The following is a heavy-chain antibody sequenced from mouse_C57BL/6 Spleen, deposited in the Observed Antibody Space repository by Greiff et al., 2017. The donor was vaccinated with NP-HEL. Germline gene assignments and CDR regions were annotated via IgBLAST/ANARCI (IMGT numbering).Heavy chain of an antibody. V-gene: IGHV5-9*01. CDR3: ARQNGSSRGFAY. D-gene: IGHD1-1*01. CDR1: GFTFSSYT. CDR2: ISGGVGNT. J-gene: IGHJ3*01. Sequence: EVKLVESGGGLVKPGGSLKLSCAASGFTFSSYTMSWVRQTPEKRLEWVATISGGVGNTYYPDSVKGRFTISRDNAKNTLYLQMSSLRSEDTALYYCARQNGSSRGFAYWGQGTLVTVSA.